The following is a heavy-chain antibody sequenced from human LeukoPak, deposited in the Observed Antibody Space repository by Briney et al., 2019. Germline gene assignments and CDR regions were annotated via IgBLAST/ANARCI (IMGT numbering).Heavy chain of an antibody. D-gene: IGHD3-22*01. CDR1: PVTFGTSA. J-gene: IGHJ4*02. V-gene: IGHV3-21*06. CDR2: IASDTTYM. CDR3: ARDYYDSSASATFDY. Sequence: PGGSLRLSCVGSPVTFGTSAMSWVRQAPGKGLEWVSSIASDTTYMKYADSVKGRFSVSRDNAKNPVFLEMKSLRADDTAVYFCARDYYDSSASATFDYWGRGTLVTVSS.